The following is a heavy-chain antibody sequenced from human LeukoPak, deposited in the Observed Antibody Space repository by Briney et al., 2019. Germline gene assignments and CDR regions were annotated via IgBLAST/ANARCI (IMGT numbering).Heavy chain of an antibody. CDR2: IIPIFGTA. D-gene: IGHD5-18*01. V-gene: IGHV1-69*13. Sequence: SVKVSCKASGGTFSSYAISWVRQAPGQWLEWMGGIIPIFGTANYAQKFQGRVTITADESTSTAYMELSSLRSEDTAVYYCARHEDTAMPIDYWGQGTLVTVSS. CDR3: ARHEDTAMPIDY. J-gene: IGHJ4*02. CDR1: GGTFSSYA.